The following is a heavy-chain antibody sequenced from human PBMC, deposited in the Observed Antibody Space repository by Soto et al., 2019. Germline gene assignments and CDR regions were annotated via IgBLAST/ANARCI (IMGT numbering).Heavy chain of an antibody. Sequence: ASVKVSCKASGYTFTSYAMHWVRQAPGQRLEWMGWINAGNGNTKYSQKFQGRVTMTRDTSTSTVYMGLSSLRSEDTAVYYCASRKSSPYFDYWGQGTLVTVSS. J-gene: IGHJ4*02. CDR3: ASRKSSPYFDY. CDR1: GYTFTSYA. D-gene: IGHD3-10*01. CDR2: INAGNGNT. V-gene: IGHV1-3*01.